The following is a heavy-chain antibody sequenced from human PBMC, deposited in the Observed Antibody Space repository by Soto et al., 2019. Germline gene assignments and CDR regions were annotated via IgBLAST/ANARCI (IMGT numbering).Heavy chain of an antibody. CDR2: SSAYNGNT. V-gene: IGHV1-18*01. J-gene: IGHJ3*02. CDR1: GYTFTSYG. CDR3: ARDRGYCSGGSCPDAFDI. D-gene: IGHD2-15*01. Sequence: ASVNVSCKASGYTFTSYGISWVRQAPGQGLEWMGWSSAYNGNTNYAQKLQGRVTMTTDTSTSTAYMELRSLRSDDTAVKYCARDRGYCSGGSCPDAFDIWGQGTMVTVSS.